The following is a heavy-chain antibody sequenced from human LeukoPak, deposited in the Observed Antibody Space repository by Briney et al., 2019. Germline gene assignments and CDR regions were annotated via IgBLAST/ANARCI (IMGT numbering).Heavy chain of an antibody. CDR1: RFTFSSYS. CDR3: ARDWRNKYSNSWSRGEWYFDL. J-gene: IGHJ2*01. CDR2: ISSSGSYI. Sequence: GGSLRLSCAASRFTFSSYSMNWVPQAPGKGLEWVSPISSSGSYIYYADSVKGRFTISRDNARNSLYLQMNSLTAEDTAVYYCARDWRNKYSNSWSRGEWYFDLWGRGTLVTVSS. D-gene: IGHD6-13*01. V-gene: IGHV3-21*01.